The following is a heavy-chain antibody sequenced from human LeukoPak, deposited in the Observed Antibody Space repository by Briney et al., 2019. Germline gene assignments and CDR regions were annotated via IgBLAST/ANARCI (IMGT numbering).Heavy chain of an antibody. CDR1: GFTVSSNY. D-gene: IGHD3/OR15-3a*01. CDR3: ARTTGRNARDWPFFDL. J-gene: IGHJ4*02. CDR2: LYSDGTT. V-gene: IGHV3-66*01. Sequence: GGSLRLSCAASGFTVSSNYMSWVRQAPGKGLEWVSLLYSDGTTRYADSVKGRFTISRDNSENTVFLQMRTLSAADTAVYFCARTTGRNARDWPFFDLWGQGTLVSVSS.